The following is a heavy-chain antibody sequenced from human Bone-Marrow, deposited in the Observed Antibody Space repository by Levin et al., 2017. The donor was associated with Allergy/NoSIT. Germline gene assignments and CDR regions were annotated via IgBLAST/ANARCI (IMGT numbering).Heavy chain of an antibody. CDR2: INPKNGDT. Sequence: PGASVKVSCKTSGYTFSDCYVQWVRQAPGQGLEWIGWINPKNGDTKYAQKFQGRVTVTRDTSTKTVYMQMSGLRSDDTAVYYCARDLAGGTYSYYHYMDVWGKGATVTVSS. V-gene: IGHV1-2*02. CDR1: GYTFSDCY. J-gene: IGHJ6*03. CDR3: ARDLAGGTYSYYHYMDV. D-gene: IGHD1-26*01.